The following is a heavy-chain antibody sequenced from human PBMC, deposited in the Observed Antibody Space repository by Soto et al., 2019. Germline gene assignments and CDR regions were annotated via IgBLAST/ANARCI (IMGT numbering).Heavy chain of an antibody. Sequence: QVQLMQSGAEVKKPGSSVKVSCKASGGTFSSYAISWVRQAPGQGLEWMGGIIPIFGTANYAQKFQGRVTITADESTSTAYMELSSLRSEDTAVYYCARDPVIAARPPAADYYYYYGMDVWGQGTTVTVSS. CDR2: IIPIFGTA. CDR1: GGTFSSYA. V-gene: IGHV1-69*01. CDR3: ARDPVIAARPPAADYYYYYGMDV. D-gene: IGHD6-6*01. J-gene: IGHJ6*02.